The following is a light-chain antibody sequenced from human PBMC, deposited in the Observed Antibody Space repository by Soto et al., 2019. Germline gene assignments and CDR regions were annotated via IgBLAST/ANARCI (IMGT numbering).Light chain of an antibody. J-gene: IGKJ5*01. CDR1: QGISNF. CDR3: QKYNIAPQT. CDR2: AAS. Sequence: DIQMTQSPSSLSAFVGDRGTITCRASQGISNFLAWYQQKPGKVPKLLIYAASTLQSGVPSRFSGSGSGTDFTLTISSLQPEDVATYYCQKYNIAPQTFGHGTRLEI. V-gene: IGKV1-27*01.